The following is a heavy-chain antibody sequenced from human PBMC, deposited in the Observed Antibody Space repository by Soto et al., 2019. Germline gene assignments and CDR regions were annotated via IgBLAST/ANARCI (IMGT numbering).Heavy chain of an antibody. CDR2: IYYSGST. D-gene: IGHD3-3*02. Sequence: TLSLPCTVSGGSINIGGDYGSWIRQHPGKGLEWIGYIYYSGSTFYNPSLKSRVTISFDTSKNQFSLKLNSVTAADTAVYYCARTAWHFFDYCGQRTLVTVSS. V-gene: IGHV4-31*03. J-gene: IGHJ4*02. CDR1: GGSINIGGDY. CDR3: ARTAWHFFDY.